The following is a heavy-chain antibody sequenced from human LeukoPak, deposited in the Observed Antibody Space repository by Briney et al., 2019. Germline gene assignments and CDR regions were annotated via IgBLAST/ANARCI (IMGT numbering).Heavy chain of an antibody. CDR2: IIPIFGTA. V-gene: IGHV1-69*06. J-gene: IGHJ4*02. D-gene: IGHD3-16*02. CDR1: GGTFSSYA. Sequence: ASVKVSCKASGGTFSSYAISWVRQAPGQGLEWMGGIIPIFGTANYAQKFQGRVTITADKSTSTAYMELSSLRAEDTAVYYCAKDSRTFGGVIVSGTFDYWGQGTLVTVSS. CDR3: AKDSRTFGGVIVSGTFDY.